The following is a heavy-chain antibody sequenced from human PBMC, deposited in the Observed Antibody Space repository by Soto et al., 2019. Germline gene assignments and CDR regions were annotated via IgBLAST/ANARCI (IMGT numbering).Heavy chain of an antibody. V-gene: IGHV3-11*01. CDR1: GFAFSDFY. Sequence: QVQLVESGGGLVKPGGSLRLSCAASGFAFSDFYMSWTRQAPGKGVEWISYISGGGTTVFYADSVKGRFTISRDNAQKSLYLQMDSLTSEDTAIYYCARDREPSVYHGMAVWGQGTTVTVSS. J-gene: IGHJ6*02. CDR3: ARDREPSVYHGMAV. CDR2: ISGGGTTV.